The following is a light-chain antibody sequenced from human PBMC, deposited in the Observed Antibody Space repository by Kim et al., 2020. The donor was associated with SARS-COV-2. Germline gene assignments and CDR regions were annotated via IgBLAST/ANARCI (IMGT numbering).Light chain of an antibody. CDR2: GVS. Sequence: SPGERATLSCRSSQSVSNHLAWYQHTPGQPPRLLIYGVSTRATGVPARFSGSASGTDFTLTVRSLQSEDFAVYYCHQYNDWPPGDTFGQGTKLEI. CDR1: QSVSNH. V-gene: IGKV3-15*01. J-gene: IGKJ2*01. CDR3: HQYNDWPPGDT.